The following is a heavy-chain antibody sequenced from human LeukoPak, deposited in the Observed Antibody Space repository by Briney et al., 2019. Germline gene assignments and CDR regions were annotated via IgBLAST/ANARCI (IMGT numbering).Heavy chain of an antibody. CDR2: IRQDGGEK. CDR3: ARGGGPAFDY. V-gene: IGHV3-7*01. CDR1: GFTFGSHW. J-gene: IGHJ4*02. Sequence: GGSLRLSCAASGFTFGSHWMSWVRQAPGKGLECVANIRQDGGEKYFADSVRGRFTISRDNAKTSLYLQMDSLRAEDTAVYYCARGGGPAFDYWGQGTLVTVSS.